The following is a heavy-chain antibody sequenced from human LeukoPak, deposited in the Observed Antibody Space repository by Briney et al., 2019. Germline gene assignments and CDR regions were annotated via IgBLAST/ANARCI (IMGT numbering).Heavy chain of an antibody. D-gene: IGHD2-8*01. CDR2: ISYDGSNK. J-gene: IGHJ6*02. CDR1: GFTFSSYA. Sequence: PGGSLRLSCAASGFTFSSYAMHWVRQAPGKGLEWVAVISYDGSNKYYADSVKGRFTISRDNSKNTLYLQMNSLRAEDTAVYYCERGPERTGVGTRYYYDMDVWGQGTTVTVSS. V-gene: IGHV3-30-3*01. CDR3: ERGPERTGVGTRYYYDMDV.